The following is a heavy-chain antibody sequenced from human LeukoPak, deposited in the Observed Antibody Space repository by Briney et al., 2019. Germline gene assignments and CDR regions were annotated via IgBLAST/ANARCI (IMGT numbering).Heavy chain of an antibody. V-gene: IGHV1-18*01. Sequence: GASVKVSCKASGYTFTSYGISWVRQAPGQGLEWMGWISAYNGNTNYAQKLQGRVTMTTDTSTSTAYMELSSLRSEDTAVYYCARPRSSGWSGAFDIWGQGTMVTVSS. J-gene: IGHJ3*02. CDR3: ARPRSSGWSGAFDI. D-gene: IGHD6-19*01. CDR2: ISAYNGNT. CDR1: GYTFTSYG.